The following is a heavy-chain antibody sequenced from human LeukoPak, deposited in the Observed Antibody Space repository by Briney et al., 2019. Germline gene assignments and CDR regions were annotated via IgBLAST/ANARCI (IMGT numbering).Heavy chain of an antibody. CDR2: IYTSGST. CDR3: ARDVGRWLQSGAFDI. CDR1: GGSISSGSYY. D-gene: IGHD5-24*01. Sequence: PSETLSLTCTVSGGSISSGSYYWSWIRQPAGKGLEWIGRIYTSGSTNYNPSLKSRVTISVDTSKNQFSLKLSSVTAADTAVYYCARDVGRWLQSGAFDIWGQGTMVTVSS. V-gene: IGHV4-61*02. J-gene: IGHJ3*02.